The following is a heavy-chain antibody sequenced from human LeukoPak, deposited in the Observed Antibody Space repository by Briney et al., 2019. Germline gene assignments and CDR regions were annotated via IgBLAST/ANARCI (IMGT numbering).Heavy chain of an antibody. CDR2: IYTSGST. CDR1: GGSFSSYY. V-gene: IGHV4-59*10. J-gene: IGHJ3*02. Sequence: SETLSLTCAVSGGSFSSYYWSWIRQPAGKGLEWIGRIYTSGSTNYNPSLKSRVTMSVDTSKNQFSLKLSTVTAADTAVYYCARAKFTGAFDNWGQGTMVTVSS. CDR3: ARAKFTGAFDN.